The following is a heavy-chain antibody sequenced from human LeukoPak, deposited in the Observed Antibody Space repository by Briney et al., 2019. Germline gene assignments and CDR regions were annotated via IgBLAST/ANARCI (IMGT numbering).Heavy chain of an antibody. D-gene: IGHD3/OR15-3a*01. CDR3: ARALVGTGLYY. Sequence: GGSLRLSCAASGFTFSSYDMHWVRQATGKGLEWVSAIGTAGDTYYPGSVKGRFTISRENAKNSLYLQMNSLRAGDTAVYYCARALVGTGLYYWGQGTLVTVSS. J-gene: IGHJ4*02. CDR1: GFTFSSYD. V-gene: IGHV3-13*01. CDR2: IGTAGDT.